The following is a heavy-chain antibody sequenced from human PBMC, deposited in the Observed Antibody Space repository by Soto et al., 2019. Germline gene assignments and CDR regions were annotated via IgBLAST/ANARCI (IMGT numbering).Heavy chain of an antibody. CDR3: TRAAYDILTGHYNGGAFEI. Sequence: GASVKVSCKASGYTFSNYGIHWVRQAPGQRLEWMGLINAGNGNTKYSQKFQGRVTLTRDTSASTAYMELSSLRSEDTAVYYCTRAAYDILTGHYNGGAFEIWGQGTMLTVS. CDR2: INAGNGNT. D-gene: IGHD3-9*01. V-gene: IGHV1-3*01. J-gene: IGHJ3*02. CDR1: GYTFSNYG.